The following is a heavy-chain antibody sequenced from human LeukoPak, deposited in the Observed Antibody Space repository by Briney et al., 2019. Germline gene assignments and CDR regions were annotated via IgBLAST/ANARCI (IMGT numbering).Heavy chain of an antibody. D-gene: IGHD4-17*01. J-gene: IGHJ6*03. CDR2: IIPIFGTA. V-gene: IGHV1-69*05. Sequence: SVKVSCKASGGTFSSYAISWVRQAPGQGLEWMGRIIPIFGTANYAQKFQGRVTITTDESTSTAYMELSSLRSEDTAVYYCAGNDYGELYMDVWGKGTTITVSS. CDR3: AGNDYGELYMDV. CDR1: GGTFSSYA.